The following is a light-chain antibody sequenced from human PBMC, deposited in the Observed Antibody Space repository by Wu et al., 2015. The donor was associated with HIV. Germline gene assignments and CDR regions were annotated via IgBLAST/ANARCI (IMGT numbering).Light chain of an antibody. V-gene: IGKV3-20*01. Sequence: EIVLTQSPGTLSLSPGERATLSCRASQSVSSSHLSWYQQKPGQAPRLLIYGASSRATGIPDRFSGSGSGTDFSLTISRLEPGDFAVYYCQHYGNSPPVSNFGQGTTLEIK. CDR2: GAS. CDR3: QHYGNSPPVSN. CDR1: QSVSSSH. J-gene: IGKJ2*01.